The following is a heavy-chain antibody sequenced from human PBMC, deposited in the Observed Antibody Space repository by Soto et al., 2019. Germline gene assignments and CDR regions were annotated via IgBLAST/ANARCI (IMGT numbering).Heavy chain of an antibody. CDR1: GFTFSSYA. CDR3: AGHVYGDGYFDL. Sequence: EVQLVESGGGLVQPGGSLRLSCAASGFTFSSYAMHWVRQAPGKGLEYVSAMSSNGGSTYYANSVKGRFTISRDNFKNTLYLQMGSLRAEDMAVYYCAGHVYGDGYFDLWGRGTLVTVSS. J-gene: IGHJ2*01. CDR2: MSSNGGST. V-gene: IGHV3-64*01. D-gene: IGHD4-17*01.